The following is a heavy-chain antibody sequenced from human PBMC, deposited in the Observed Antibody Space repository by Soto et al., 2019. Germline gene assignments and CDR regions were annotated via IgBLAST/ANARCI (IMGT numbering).Heavy chain of an antibody. J-gene: IGHJ4*02. Sequence: QVQLVQSGAEVKKPGSSVKVSCKASGGTFSSYAISWVRQAPGQGLEWMGGIIPIFGTANYAQKFQARVTITADKSTSTAYMERTSLRSEETAVYYSARSGMGLLPYYWGQGSLRTVTS. CDR2: IIPIFGTA. V-gene: IGHV1-69*06. CDR1: GGTFSSYA. CDR3: ARSGMGLLPYY. D-gene: IGHD1-26*01.